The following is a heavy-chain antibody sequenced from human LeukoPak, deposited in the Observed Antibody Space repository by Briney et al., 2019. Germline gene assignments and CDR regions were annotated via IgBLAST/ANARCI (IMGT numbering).Heavy chain of an antibody. CDR3: ARASDYDYVWGSYWSY. CDR2: ISAYNGNT. V-gene: IGHV1-18*01. D-gene: IGHD3-16*01. CDR1: GYTFTSYG. Sequence: GASVKVSCKASGYTFTSYGISWVRQAPGQGLEWMGWISAYNGNTNYAQKLQGRVTMTTDTSTSTAYMELRSLRSDETAVYCWARASDYDYVWGSYWSYWGQGTLVTVSS. J-gene: IGHJ4*02.